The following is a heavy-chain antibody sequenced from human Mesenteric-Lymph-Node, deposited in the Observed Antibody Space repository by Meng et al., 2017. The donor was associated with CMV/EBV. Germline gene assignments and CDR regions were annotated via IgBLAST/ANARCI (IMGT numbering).Heavy chain of an antibody. CDR3: ERDTLLAYYYYGMDV. Sequence: SCTVSGGSISSGGYYWSWIRQHPGKGLEWIGYIYYSGSTYYNPSLKSRVTISVDTSKNQFSLKLSSVTAADTAVYYCERDTLLAYYYYGMDVWGQGTTVTVSS. CDR2: IYYSGST. D-gene: IGHD2-15*01. CDR1: GGSISSGGYY. V-gene: IGHV4-31*02. J-gene: IGHJ6*02.